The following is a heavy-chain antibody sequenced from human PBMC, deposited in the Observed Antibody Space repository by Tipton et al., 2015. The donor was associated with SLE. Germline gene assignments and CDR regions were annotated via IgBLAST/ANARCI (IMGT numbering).Heavy chain of an antibody. Sequence: TLSLTCAVYGGSFTGFHWSWIRQSPGKGREWIGEGNHSGGNDYNPSLKSRVTISVDTSKNQVSLKLSSVTAADTAVYWGAGRLLGRWLQYYWGQGTPVTVSS. J-gene: IGHJ4*02. CDR2: GNHSGGN. CDR1: GGSFTGFH. CDR3: AGRLLGRWLQYY. D-gene: IGHD5-24*01. V-gene: IGHV4-34*01.